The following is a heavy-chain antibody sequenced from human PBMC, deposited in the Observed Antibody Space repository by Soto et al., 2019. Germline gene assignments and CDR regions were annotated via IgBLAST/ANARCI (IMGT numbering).Heavy chain of an antibody. CDR3: ARDATYGSGRGPDGYFDL. Sequence: EVQLVESGGGLVQPGGSLRLSCAASGFTFSTYDMHWVRQVTGKGLEWVSAIGTTGDTYYPGSVKGRFTISRDDAKNSLYLQMNSLGAGDTAVYYCARDATYGSGRGPDGYFDLWGRGTVVTVSS. V-gene: IGHV3-13*04. D-gene: IGHD3-10*01. J-gene: IGHJ2*01. CDR1: GFTFSTYD. CDR2: IGTTGDT.